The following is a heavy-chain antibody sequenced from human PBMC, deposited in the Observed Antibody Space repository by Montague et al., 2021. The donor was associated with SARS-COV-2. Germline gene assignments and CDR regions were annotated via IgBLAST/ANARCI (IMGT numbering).Heavy chain of an antibody. CDR1: GGSFSGYY. V-gene: IGHV4-34*01. J-gene: IGHJ4*02. D-gene: IGHD5-12*01. CDR3: AREVARGDSCYDGEY. Sequence: SETLSLTCAVYGGSFSGYYWCWICQPPGNGLEWIWEIHNSGSTNYNPSLTSRVTITVDIYKNQFSLKLSSVTAADTDVYYCAREVARGDSCYDGEYWGQGTLVTVSS. CDR2: IHNSGST.